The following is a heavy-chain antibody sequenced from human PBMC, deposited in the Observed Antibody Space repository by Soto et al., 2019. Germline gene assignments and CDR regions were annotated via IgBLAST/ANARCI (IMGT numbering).Heavy chain of an antibody. Sequence: VGSLRLCCTASGFTFSTYWMSWVRQAPGMGLEWVANIGEDGSEKYYVDSVKGRFTISRDNAKNSLYLPMNSLRADDTAVYYCGRGSCGPHYYSGMDKGGPGTTVTVSS. CDR3: GRGSCGPHYYSGMDK. CDR1: GFTFSTYW. J-gene: IGHJ6*02. V-gene: IGHV3-7*03. CDR2: IGEDGSEK. D-gene: IGHD2-15*01.